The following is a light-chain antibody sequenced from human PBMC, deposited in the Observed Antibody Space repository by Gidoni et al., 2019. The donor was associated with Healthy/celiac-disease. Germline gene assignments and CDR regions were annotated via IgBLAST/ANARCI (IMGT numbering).Light chain of an antibody. CDR3: QQSYSTPPIT. CDR2: AAS. CDR1: QSISSY. J-gene: IGKJ5*01. Sequence: DIQMTQSLSSLSASVGDRVTITRRASQSISSYFNRYQQKPGKDPKLLIYAASSLQSGVPSRFSSSGSGADFTLTISSLQPEDFATYYCQQSYSTPPITFGQGTRLEIK. V-gene: IGKV1-39*01.